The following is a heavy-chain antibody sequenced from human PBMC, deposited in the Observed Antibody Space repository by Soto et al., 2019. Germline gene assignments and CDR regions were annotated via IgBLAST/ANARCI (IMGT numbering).Heavy chain of an antibody. CDR2: IKQDGSEK. CDR1: GFTFSSYW. D-gene: IGHD3-22*01. Sequence: PGGSLRLPCAASGFTFSSYWMSWVRQAPGKGLEWVANIKQDGSEKYYVDSVKGRFTISRDNAKNSLYLQMNSLRAEDTAVYYCARVGHTYYYDSSGYWEAFDIWGQGTMVTVSS. V-gene: IGHV3-7*03. CDR3: ARVGHTYYYDSSGYWEAFDI. J-gene: IGHJ3*02.